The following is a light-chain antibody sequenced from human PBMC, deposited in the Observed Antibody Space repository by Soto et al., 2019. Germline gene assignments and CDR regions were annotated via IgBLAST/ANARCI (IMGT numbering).Light chain of an antibody. Sequence: QSVLTQPASVSGSPGQSITFSCTGTSSDVGSSNLVSWYQQHPGKAPKLLIYEVSKRPSGVSNRFSGSKSGNTASLTISGLQAEDGADYYCCSYPGSSTHFFGTGTKVTVL. CDR1: SSDVGSSNL. V-gene: IGLV2-23*02. CDR3: CSYPGSSTHF. J-gene: IGLJ1*01. CDR2: EVS.